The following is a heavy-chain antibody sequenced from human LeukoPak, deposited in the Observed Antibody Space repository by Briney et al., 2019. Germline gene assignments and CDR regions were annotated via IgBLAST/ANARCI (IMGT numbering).Heavy chain of an antibody. Sequence: GGSLRLSCAASGFTFDDYVMHWVRQAPGKGLEWVSRISWNSGSIGYADSVKGRFTISRDNAKNSLYLQMNSLRAEDTALYYCAKDLTIFGVVPSGGALDPWGQGTLVTVSS. CDR1: GFTFDDYV. CDR2: ISWNSGSI. J-gene: IGHJ5*02. V-gene: IGHV3-9*01. D-gene: IGHD3-3*01. CDR3: AKDLTIFGVVPSGGALDP.